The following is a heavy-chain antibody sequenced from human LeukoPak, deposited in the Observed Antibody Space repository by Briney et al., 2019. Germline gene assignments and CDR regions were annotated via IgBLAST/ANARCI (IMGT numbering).Heavy chain of an antibody. V-gene: IGHV3-23*01. CDR1: GFTFSSYA. Sequence: GGSLRLSCAASGFTFSSYAMSWVRQAPGKGLEWVSAISGSGGSTYYADSVKGRFTISRDNSKNTLYLQMNSLRAEDTAVYYCAKDGTSTVATVADYFDYWGQGTLVTVSS. J-gene: IGHJ4*02. CDR2: ISGSGGST. CDR3: AKDGTSTVATVADYFDY. D-gene: IGHD4-23*01.